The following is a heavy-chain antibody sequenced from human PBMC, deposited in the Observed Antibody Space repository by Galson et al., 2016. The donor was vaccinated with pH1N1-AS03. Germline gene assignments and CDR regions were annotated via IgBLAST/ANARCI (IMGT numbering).Heavy chain of an antibody. CDR2: INVGSGNT. J-gene: IGHJ4*02. CDR1: GHNFTNYA. Sequence: SVKVSCKASGHNFTNYAIHWVRQAPGQRLEWMGWINVGSGNTKYSQKFQGRVTMTRDTSASTAYMELSSLTSDDTSVYYCARGFLEAVTDYWGQGSLVTVSS. V-gene: IGHV1-3*01. CDR3: ARGFLEAVTDY. D-gene: IGHD3-3*01.